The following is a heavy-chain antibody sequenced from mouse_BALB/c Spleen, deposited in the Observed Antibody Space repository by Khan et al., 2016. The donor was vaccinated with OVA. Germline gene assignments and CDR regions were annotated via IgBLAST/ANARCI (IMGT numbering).Heavy chain of an antibody. CDR2: IWSDGSA. J-gene: IGHJ4*01. CDR1: GFSLTNYG. Sequence: QVQLKQSGPGLVAPSQSLSITCTISGFSLTNYGVHWVRQPPGKGLEWLVVIWSDGSATYNSALKSRLSISKDNSKSQVLLKMNSLQTDDTAMYYCARQPYYHYYIMDYWGQGTSVTVAS. V-gene: IGHV2-6-1*01. D-gene: IGHD2-10*01. CDR3: ARQPYYHYYIMDY.